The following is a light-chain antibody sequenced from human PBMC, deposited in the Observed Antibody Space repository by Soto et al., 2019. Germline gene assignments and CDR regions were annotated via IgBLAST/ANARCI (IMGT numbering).Light chain of an antibody. CDR1: ETINNY. J-gene: IGKJ1*01. Sequence: DIRMTQSPSSLSVSVGDGVTITCRASETINNYINWYQQKPGRAPKLLIHAASTLQSGVPSRFSGSGSGTDFTLTISSLQPEDFATYSCQQSYTTPWTFGLGTRVEI. V-gene: IGKV1-39*01. CDR3: QQSYTTPWT. CDR2: AAS.